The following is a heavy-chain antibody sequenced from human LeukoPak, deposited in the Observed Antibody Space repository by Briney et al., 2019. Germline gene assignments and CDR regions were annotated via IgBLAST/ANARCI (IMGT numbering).Heavy chain of an antibody. D-gene: IGHD2-2*01. V-gene: IGHV1-2*02. CDR1: GYTFTGYY. J-gene: IGHJ4*02. CDR3: ARDGGYCSSTSCESGY. Sequence: ASVKVSCKASGYTFTGYYMHWVRQAPGQGLEWMGWINPNSGGTNYAQKFQGRVTMTRDTSISTAYMELSRLRSDDTAVYYCARDGGYCSSTSCESGYWGQGTLVTVSS. CDR2: INPNSGGT.